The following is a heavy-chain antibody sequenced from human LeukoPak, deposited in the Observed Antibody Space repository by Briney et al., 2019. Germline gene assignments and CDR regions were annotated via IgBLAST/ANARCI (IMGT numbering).Heavy chain of an antibody. CDR2: VSPYNGNT. CDR1: GYTFTDYD. V-gene: IGHV1-18*01. D-gene: IGHD5-24*01. J-gene: IGHJ5*02. Sequence: GASVKVSCKTSGYTFTDYDITWVRQAPGQGLEWMGRVSPYNGNTYYSQRFQDRVTITKDTSTGTAYMDLRNLRSDDTAVYYCASKGVEDGFDPWGQGTLVTVSS. CDR3: ASKGVEDGFDP.